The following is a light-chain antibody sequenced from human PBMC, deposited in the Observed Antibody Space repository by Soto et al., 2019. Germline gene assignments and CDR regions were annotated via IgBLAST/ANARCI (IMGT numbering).Light chain of an antibody. Sequence: EIVMTQSPLSLPVTPGEPASISCRSSQSLLHSNGYNYLDWYLQKPGQSPQLLIYLGSNRASGVPDRFSGSGSGKDFTLKISRVEAEDVGVYYCMQALQTPWTFGHGTKVEIK. CDR1: QSLLHSNGYNY. CDR3: MQALQTPWT. J-gene: IGKJ1*01. CDR2: LGS. V-gene: IGKV2-28*01.